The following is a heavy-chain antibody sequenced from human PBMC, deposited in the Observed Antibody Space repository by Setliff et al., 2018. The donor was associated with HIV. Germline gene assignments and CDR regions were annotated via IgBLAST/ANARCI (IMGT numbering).Heavy chain of an antibody. CDR2: INPNSGGT. Sequence: ASVKVSCKASGYTFTGHYMHWVRQAPGQGLEWMGRINPNSGGTNYAQKFQGRVTMTRDASISTAYMELSRLRSDDTAVYYCARPSFGSSSWKNDAFDIWGQGTMVTVSS. V-gene: IGHV1-2*06. CDR1: GYTFTGHY. J-gene: IGHJ3*02. CDR3: ARPSFGSSSWKNDAFDI. D-gene: IGHD6-13*01.